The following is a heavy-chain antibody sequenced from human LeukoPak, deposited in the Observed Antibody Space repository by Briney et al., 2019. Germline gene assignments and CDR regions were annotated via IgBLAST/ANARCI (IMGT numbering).Heavy chain of an antibody. CDR3: SSKQKTAYDILTGYYHDAFDI. CDR2: INPNSGGT. J-gene: IGHJ3*02. D-gene: IGHD3-9*01. CDR1: GYTFTGYY. V-gene: IGHV1-2*02. Sequence: ASVKVSCKASGYTFTGYYMHWVRQAPGQGLEWMGWINPNSGGTNYAQKFQGRVTMNRDTSISTAYMELSRLRSDDTAVYYFSSKQKTAYDILTGYYHDAFDIWGQGTMVTVSS.